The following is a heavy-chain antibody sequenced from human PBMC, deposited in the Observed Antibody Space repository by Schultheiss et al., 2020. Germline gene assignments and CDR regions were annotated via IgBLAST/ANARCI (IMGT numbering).Heavy chain of an antibody. CDR2: MNPNSGNT. V-gene: IGHV1-8*01. Sequence: ASVKVSCKASGYTFTSYDINWVRQATGQGLEWMGWMNPNSGNTGYEQKFQGRVTMTRNTSISTAYMELSSLRSEDTAVYYCASTYGDYGVDAFDIWGQGTMVTVSS. D-gene: IGHD4-17*01. CDR3: ASTYGDYGVDAFDI. J-gene: IGHJ3*02. CDR1: GYTFTSYD.